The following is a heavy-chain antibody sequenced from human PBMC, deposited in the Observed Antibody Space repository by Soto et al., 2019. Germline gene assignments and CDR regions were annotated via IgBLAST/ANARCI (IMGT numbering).Heavy chain of an antibody. D-gene: IGHD5-18*01. V-gene: IGHV3-53*01. CDR1: GFSVSTYH. J-gene: IGHJ4*02. CDR2: IDSDAKT. CDR3: ARDGYSFALNF. Sequence: LRLSCAASGFSVSTYHMSWVRQAPGKGLEWVSGIDSDAKTFYADSVNGRFIISRDNSENTLFLQLNSLRAEDTAVYFCARDGYSFALNFWGPGTLVTVSS.